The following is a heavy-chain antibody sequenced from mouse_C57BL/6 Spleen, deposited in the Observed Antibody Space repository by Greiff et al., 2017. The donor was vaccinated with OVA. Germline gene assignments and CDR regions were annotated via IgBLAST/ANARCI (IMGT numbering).Heavy chain of an antibody. Sequence: EVQLVESGGGLVKPGGSLKLSCAASGFTFSDYGMHWVRQAPEKGLEWVAYISSGSSTIYYADTVKGRFTISRDNAKNTLFLQMTSLRSEDTAMYYCARPYDYDPYYVDYWGQGTTLTVSS. J-gene: IGHJ2*01. CDR2: ISSGSSTI. CDR3: ARPYDYDPYYVDY. D-gene: IGHD2-4*01. V-gene: IGHV5-17*01. CDR1: GFTFSDYG.